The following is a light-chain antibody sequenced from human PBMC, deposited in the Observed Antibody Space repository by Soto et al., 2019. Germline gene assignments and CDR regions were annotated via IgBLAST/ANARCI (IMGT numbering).Light chain of an antibody. CDR3: QQSYSTPYT. V-gene: IGKV1-39*01. CDR2: AAS. J-gene: IGKJ2*01. CDR1: QSISSY. Sequence: DIQMTQSPSSLSASVGDRVTITCRASQSISSYLNWYQQKPGKAPKLLIYAASSLQSGVPSRFSCSGSGTDFTLTIISLQPEDFATYYCQQSYSTPYTFGHGTKLEIK.